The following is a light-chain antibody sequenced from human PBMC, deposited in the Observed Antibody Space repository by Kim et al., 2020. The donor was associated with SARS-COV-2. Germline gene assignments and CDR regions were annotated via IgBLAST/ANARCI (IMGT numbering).Light chain of an antibody. CDR2: DVG. CDR3: SAYSSDTSLV. CDR1: KSDVGGYLY. V-gene: IGLV2-14*03. J-gene: IGLJ2*01. Sequence: GQSITISCTGSKSDVGGYLYVSWFQFQPDKAPKLIIYDVGKRPSGVSSRFSGSKSGNTASLTISGLQTEDESEYFCSAYSSDTSLVFGGGTQLTVL.